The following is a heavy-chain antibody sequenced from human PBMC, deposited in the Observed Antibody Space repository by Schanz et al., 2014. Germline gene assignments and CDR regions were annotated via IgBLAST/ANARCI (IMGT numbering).Heavy chain of an antibody. J-gene: IGHJ5*02. CDR3: ARGEFGRLFPTWFDP. CDR2: ISTSSTTR. V-gene: IGHV3-48*02. Sequence: EVQLAESGGSLVKPGGSLRLSCAASGFTFRNYKMIWVRQAPEKGLEWVSYISTSSTTRYYAASLRGRFTISRDDAKNSVYLQMNSLRDEDTAVYYCARGEFGRLFPTWFDPWGQGTLVTVSS. D-gene: IGHD3-10*01. CDR1: GFTFRNYK.